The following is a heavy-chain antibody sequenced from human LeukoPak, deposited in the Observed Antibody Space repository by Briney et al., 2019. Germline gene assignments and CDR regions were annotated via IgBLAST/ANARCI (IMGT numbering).Heavy chain of an antibody. CDR1: GYTFTSYA. D-gene: IGHD6-13*01. V-gene: IGHV1-3*03. J-gene: IGHJ4*02. CDR3: AREAGTGDYFDY. CDR2: INAGNGNT. Sequence: ASVKVSCKASGYTFTSYAMHWVRQAPGQRLEWMGWINAGNGNTKYSQEFQGRVTITRDTSASTAYMELSSLRSEDMAVYYCAREAGTGDYFDYWGQGTLVTVSS.